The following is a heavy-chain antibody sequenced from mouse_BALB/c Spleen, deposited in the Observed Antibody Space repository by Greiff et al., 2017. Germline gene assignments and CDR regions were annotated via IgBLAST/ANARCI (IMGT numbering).Heavy chain of an antibody. CDR1: GYAFSSYW. Sequence: QVQLKESGAELVRPGSSVKISCKASGYAFSSYWMNWVKQRPGQGLEWIGQIYPGDGDTNYNGKFKGKATLTADKSSSTAYMQLSSLTSEDSAVYFCASGGNYVGYWGQGTTLTVSS. V-gene: IGHV1-80*01. CDR3: ASGGNYVGY. J-gene: IGHJ2*01. CDR2: IYPGDGDT.